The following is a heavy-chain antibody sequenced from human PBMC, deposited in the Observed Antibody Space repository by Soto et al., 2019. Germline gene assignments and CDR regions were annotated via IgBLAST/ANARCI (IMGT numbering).Heavy chain of an antibody. CDR3: ARRAVVAVTGSLDNWLDP. CDR2: VYNSGST. J-gene: IGHJ5*02. CDR1: GGSITSYN. D-gene: IGHD2-21*01. V-gene: IGHV4-59*01. Sequence: SETLSLTCTVSGGSITSYNWNWLRQPPGKALEWIGYVYNSGSTNYNPSLKSRVTISVDTSMNQFSLKVNSVTAADTAVYYCARRAVVAVTGSLDNWLDPWGQGILVTVS.